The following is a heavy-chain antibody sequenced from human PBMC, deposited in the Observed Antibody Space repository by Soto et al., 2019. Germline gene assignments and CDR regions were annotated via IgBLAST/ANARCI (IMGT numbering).Heavy chain of an antibody. CDR1: GGTFSSYA. Sequence: SVKVACKASGGTFSSYAISWVRQAPGQGLEWMGGIIPIFGTANYAQKFQGRVTITADESTSTAYMELSSLRSEDTAVYYCARVIVATIPSYYYYYGMDVWGQGTTVTVSS. D-gene: IGHD5-12*01. CDR2: IIPIFGTA. V-gene: IGHV1-69*13. CDR3: ARVIVATIPSYYYYYGMDV. J-gene: IGHJ6*02.